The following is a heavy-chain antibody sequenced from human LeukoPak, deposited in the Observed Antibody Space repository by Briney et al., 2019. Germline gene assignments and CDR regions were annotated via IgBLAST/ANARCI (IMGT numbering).Heavy chain of an antibody. CDR3: ATWLGATIDY. J-gene: IGHJ4*02. Sequence: GGSRDLSWEASGFAFIASSRHGSARASGKGWEGIGHVRTKGNNYATTYPASVKGRFTISRDDSKSTAYLQMNSLKIADAAVYYCATWLGATIDYWGQGTLVTVSS. D-gene: IGHD1-26*01. CDR1: GFAFIASS. CDR2: VRTKGNNYAT. V-gene: IGHV3-73*01.